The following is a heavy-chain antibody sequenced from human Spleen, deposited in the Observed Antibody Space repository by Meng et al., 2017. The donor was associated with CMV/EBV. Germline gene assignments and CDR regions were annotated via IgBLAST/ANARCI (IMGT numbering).Heavy chain of an antibody. CDR1: GFTVSTNY. D-gene: IGHD4-11*01. CDR2: ITWSSSTV. J-gene: IGHJ6*01. Sequence: GGSLRLSCAASGFTVSTNYMIWVRQAPGKGLEWVSSITWSSSTVAYADSVKGRFTVSRDNAKKSLYLQMDSLRAEDTAVYYCANSYSNYEDYYYYYGMDV. V-gene: IGHV3-69-1*01. CDR3: ANSYSNYEDYYYYYGMDV.